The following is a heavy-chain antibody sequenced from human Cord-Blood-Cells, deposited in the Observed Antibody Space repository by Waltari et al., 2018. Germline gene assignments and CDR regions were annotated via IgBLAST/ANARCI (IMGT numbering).Heavy chain of an antibody. D-gene: IGHD6-6*01. Sequence: QVQLVQSGAEVKKPGASVKVSCKASGYTFTSYYMHWVRQAPGPGLEWMGIINTSGGSTRYAQKFQGSVTMTRAQSTSTVYMELSSLVSEDMAVYYCARQLVSSAVDIWGQGTMVTVSS. CDR1: GYTFTSYY. CDR2: INTSGGST. V-gene: IGHV1-46*01. CDR3: ARQLVSSAVDI. J-gene: IGHJ3*02.